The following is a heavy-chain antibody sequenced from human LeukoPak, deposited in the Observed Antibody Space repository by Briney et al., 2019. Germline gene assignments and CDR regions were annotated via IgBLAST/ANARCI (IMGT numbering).Heavy chain of an antibody. CDR1: GGTFSSYA. CDR3: ARRSASTYDFWSGYYTGPFDY. Sequence: GASVKVSCKASGGTFSSYAISWVRQAPGQGLEWMGGIIPIFGTANYAQKFQGRVTITAGESTSTAYMELSSLRSEDTAVYYCARRSASTYDFWSGYYTGPFDYWGQGTLVTVSS. V-gene: IGHV1-69*13. J-gene: IGHJ4*02. CDR2: IIPIFGTA. D-gene: IGHD3-3*01.